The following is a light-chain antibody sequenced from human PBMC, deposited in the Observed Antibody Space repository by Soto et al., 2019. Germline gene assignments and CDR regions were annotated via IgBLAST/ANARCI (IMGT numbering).Light chain of an antibody. CDR3: QQTYNVPQT. J-gene: IGKJ1*01. Sequence: DIQMTQFPSSLSASVGDRVTITCRASQTIRTYLNWFQQKPGKAPELLIYAASSLQSGVPARFSGSVSGAEFTLTISSRHPEDTDTYYCQQTYNVPQTYGQGTNVELK. CDR2: AAS. V-gene: IGKV1-39*01. CDR1: QTIRTY.